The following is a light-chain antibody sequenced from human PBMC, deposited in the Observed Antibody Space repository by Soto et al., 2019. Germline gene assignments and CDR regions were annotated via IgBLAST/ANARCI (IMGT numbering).Light chain of an antibody. CDR1: KSNIGANYD. CDR3: TSYTRDTALV. CDR2: EVS. Sequence: QSVLTQPPSVSGAPGQRVTISCNGSKSNIGANYDVYWYQHHPGKAPKLIIYEVSNRPSGVSNRFSGSKSGSTASLTISGLQAEDEADYHCTSYTRDTALVFGTGTKLTVL. V-gene: IGLV2-14*01. J-gene: IGLJ1*01.